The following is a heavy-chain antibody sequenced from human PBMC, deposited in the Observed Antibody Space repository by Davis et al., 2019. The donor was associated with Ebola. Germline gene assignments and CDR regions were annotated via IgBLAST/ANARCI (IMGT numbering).Heavy chain of an antibody. CDR1: GFTFSSYW. Sequence: GESLKISRAASGFTFSSYWMSWVRQAPGKGLEWVANIKQDGSEKYYVDSVKGRFTISRDNAKNSLYLQMNSLRAEDTAVYYCARDLRGFGRYWGQGTLVTVSS. CDR2: IKQDGSEK. D-gene: IGHD3-3*01. J-gene: IGHJ4*02. CDR3: ARDLRGFGRY. V-gene: IGHV3-7*03.